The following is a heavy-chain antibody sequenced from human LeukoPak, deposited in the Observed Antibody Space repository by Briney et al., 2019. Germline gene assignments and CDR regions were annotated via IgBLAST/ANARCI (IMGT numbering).Heavy chain of an antibody. J-gene: IGHJ4*02. V-gene: IGHV3-33*01. Sequence: SGGSLRLSCAASGFTFSSYGMHWVRQAPGKGLEWVAVIWYDGSNKYYADSVKGRFTISRDNSKNTLYLQMNSLRAEDTAVYYCAREGPDCGDFDYWGQGTLVTVSS. CDR3: AREGPDCGDFDY. D-gene: IGHD4-17*01. CDR2: IWYDGSNK. CDR1: GFTFSSYG.